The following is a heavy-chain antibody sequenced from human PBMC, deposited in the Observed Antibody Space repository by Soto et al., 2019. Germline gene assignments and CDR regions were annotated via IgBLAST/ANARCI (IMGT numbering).Heavy chain of an antibody. CDR2: IYWDGDK. CDR3: THFSMGTRGTIFFDH. D-gene: IGHD3-10*01. Sequence: QVTLKASGPTLVKPTQTLTLTCTFSGFSLSSIALGMGARWPRQPPGKALEWLARIYWDGDKRYNPSLKSRLPIANDLSQIPVVLTMTTMDAVDTGTYYCTHFSMGTRGTIFFDHWCPGALVTVSS. V-gene: IGHV2-5*02. J-gene: IGHJ4*01. CDR1: GFSLSSIALGMG.